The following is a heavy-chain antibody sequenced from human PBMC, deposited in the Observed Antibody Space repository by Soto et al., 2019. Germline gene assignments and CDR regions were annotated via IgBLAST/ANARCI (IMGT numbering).Heavy chain of an antibody. Sequence: ASVKVSCKASGYTFTGYYMHWVRQAPGQGLEWMGWINPNSGGTNYAQKFQGRVTMTRDTSISTAYMELSRLRSDDTAVYYCARDGYCSSTSCSGYYYGMDVWGQGTTVTVSS. D-gene: IGHD2-2*03. J-gene: IGHJ6*02. CDR1: GYTFTGYY. V-gene: IGHV1-2*02. CDR3: ARDGYCSSTSCSGYYYGMDV. CDR2: INPNSGGT.